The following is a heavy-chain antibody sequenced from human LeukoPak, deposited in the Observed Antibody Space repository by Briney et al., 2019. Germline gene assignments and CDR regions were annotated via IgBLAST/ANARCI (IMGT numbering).Heavy chain of an antibody. Sequence: ASVKVSCKASGGTSSSYAISWVRQAPGQGLEWMGGIIPIFGTANYAQKFQGRVTITADESTSTAYMELSSLRSEDTAVYYCARDFLSYGSGSSAFDPWGQGTLVTVSS. J-gene: IGHJ5*02. CDR1: GGTSSSYA. CDR2: IIPIFGTA. V-gene: IGHV1-69*13. D-gene: IGHD3-10*01. CDR3: ARDFLSYGSGSSAFDP.